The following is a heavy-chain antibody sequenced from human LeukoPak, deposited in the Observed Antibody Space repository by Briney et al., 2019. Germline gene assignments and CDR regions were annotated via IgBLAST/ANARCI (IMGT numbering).Heavy chain of an antibody. Sequence: SETLSLTCAVYGESLSAYYWSWIRQTPGKGLEWIAQINHSGGADYNPSLKSRVTTSVDTPKNQFSLKLRSVTAADTAVYYCARQTGSGLFILPGGQGTLVTVSS. CDR2: INHSGGA. CDR3: ARQTGSGLFILP. D-gene: IGHD3/OR15-3a*01. V-gene: IGHV4-34*01. J-gene: IGHJ4*02. CDR1: GESLSAYY.